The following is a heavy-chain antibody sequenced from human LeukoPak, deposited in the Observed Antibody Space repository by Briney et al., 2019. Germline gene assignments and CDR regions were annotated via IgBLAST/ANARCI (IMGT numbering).Heavy chain of an antibody. Sequence: WASVKVSCKASGGTFSSYAISWVRQAPGQGLEWMGGIIPIFGTANYAQKFQGRVTITADESTSTAYMELSSLRSEDTAVYYCARGGYSYAQAYYYYMDVWGKGTTVTVSS. CDR3: ARGGYSYAQAYYYYMDV. CDR2: IIPIFGTA. CDR1: GGTFSSYA. V-gene: IGHV1-69*13. D-gene: IGHD5-18*01. J-gene: IGHJ6*03.